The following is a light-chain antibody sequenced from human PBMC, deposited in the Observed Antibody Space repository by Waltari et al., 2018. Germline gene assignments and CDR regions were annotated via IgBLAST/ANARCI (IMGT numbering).Light chain of an antibody. CDR3: CSYSTGGSWM. J-gene: IGLJ3*02. V-gene: IGLV2-23*02. CDR2: YVS. CDR1: SNNVCVYTL. Sequence: QSALTQPVSVSGSPGQSVTISCPGPSNNVCVYTLVSWFQHHPDQAPKLLTFYVSKPPSGVSNRFSGSKSGNTASLTISGLQTEDEADYYCCSYSTGGSWMFGGGTKLTVL.